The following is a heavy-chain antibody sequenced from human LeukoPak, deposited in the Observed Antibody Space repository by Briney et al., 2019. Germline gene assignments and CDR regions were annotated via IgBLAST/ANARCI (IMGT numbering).Heavy chain of an antibody. CDR2: IYYSGST. CDR1: GCSIRSYF. J-gene: IGHJ4*02. D-gene: IGHD3-10*01. CDR3: ARHYYGSGSFDY. V-gene: IGHV4-59*01. Sequence: SETLSLTCTVSGCSIRSYFWSWIRQPPGKGLEWIGYIYYSGSTNYNPSLKSRVSISLDTSKNQFSLKLSSVTAADTAVYYCARHYYGSGSFDYWGQGTLVTVSS.